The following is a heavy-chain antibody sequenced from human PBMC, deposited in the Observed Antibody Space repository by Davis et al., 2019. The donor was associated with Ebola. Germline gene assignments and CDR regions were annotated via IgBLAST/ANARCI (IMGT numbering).Heavy chain of an antibody. CDR3: AKGGAIAVAGLDY. J-gene: IGHJ4*02. D-gene: IGHD6-19*01. Sequence: GESLKISCAASGFTFSSYGMHWVRQAPGKGLEWVAVISYDGSNKYYADSVKGRFTISRDNSKNTLYLQMNSLRAEDTAVYYCAKGGAIAVAGLDYWGQGTLVTVSS. V-gene: IGHV3-30*18. CDR1: GFTFSSYG. CDR2: ISYDGSNK.